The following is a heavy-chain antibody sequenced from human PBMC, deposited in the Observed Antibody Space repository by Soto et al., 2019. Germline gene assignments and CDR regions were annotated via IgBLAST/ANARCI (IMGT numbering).Heavy chain of an antibody. CDR2: ISSSGSTI. Sequence: EVQLVESGGGLVQPGGSLRLSCAASGFTFSSYEMNWVRQAPGKGLEWVSYISSSGSTIYYADSVKGRFTISRDNDKNSLYLQINSLSAEDTAVYYCERDNRLGGYDSGAFDYWGQGTLVTVSS. D-gene: IGHD5-12*01. CDR3: ERDNRLGGYDSGAFDY. J-gene: IGHJ4*02. V-gene: IGHV3-48*03. CDR1: GFTFSSYE.